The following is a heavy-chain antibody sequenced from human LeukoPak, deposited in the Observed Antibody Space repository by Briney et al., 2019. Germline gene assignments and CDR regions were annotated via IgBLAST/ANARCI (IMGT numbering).Heavy chain of an antibody. V-gene: IGHV4-34*01. CDR1: GGSFSGYC. D-gene: IGHD2-15*01. Sequence: SETLSLTCAVYGGSFSGYCWSWIRQPPGKGLGWIGEINHSGSTNYNPSLKSRVAISVDTSKNQFSLKLSSVTAADTAVYYCARSIVATTYYFDYWGQGTLVTVSS. J-gene: IGHJ4*02. CDR3: ARSIVATTYYFDY. CDR2: INHSGST.